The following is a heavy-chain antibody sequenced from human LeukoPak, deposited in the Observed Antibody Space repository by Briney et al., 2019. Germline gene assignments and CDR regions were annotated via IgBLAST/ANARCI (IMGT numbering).Heavy chain of an antibody. D-gene: IGHD3-22*01. CDR3: ARDPSYYYDSSGYSLDY. CDR1: GFTFSSYW. V-gene: IGHV3-74*01. CDR2: INSDGSST. Sequence: PGGSLRLSCAASGFTFSSYWMHWVRQAPGKGLVWVSRINSDGSSTSYADSVKGRFTISRDNAKNTLYMQMNSLRAEDTAVYYCARDPSYYYDSSGYSLDYWGQGTLVTVSS. J-gene: IGHJ4*02.